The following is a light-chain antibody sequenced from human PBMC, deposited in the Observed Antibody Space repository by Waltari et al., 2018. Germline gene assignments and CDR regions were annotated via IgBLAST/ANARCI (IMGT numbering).Light chain of an antibody. Sequence: SSELTQDPAVSVAMGQTVRITCQGDSLRSYHSSRYQQRPGQAPILVLYDKNNRPSGVPDRFSGSSSDNTASLTITGAQAEDEASYYCHSRDASGVGGSFGGGTKLTVL. CDR2: DKN. J-gene: IGLJ2*01. CDR3: HSRDASGVGGS. CDR1: SLRSYH. V-gene: IGLV3-19*01.